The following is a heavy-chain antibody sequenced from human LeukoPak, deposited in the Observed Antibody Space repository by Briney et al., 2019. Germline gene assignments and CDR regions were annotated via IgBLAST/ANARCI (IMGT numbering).Heavy chain of an antibody. CDR3: ARRGVAGTEYSFDY. CDR2: IYGSGRI. D-gene: IGHD6-19*01. CDR1: GFTFSTYA. V-gene: IGHV3-23*05. J-gene: IGHJ4*02. Sequence: GGSLRLSCAASGFTFSTYAMSWVRQAPGKGLEWVSVIYGSGRIYYGDSVEGRFTISRDNSKNTLYLQMNSLRTEDTAVYYCARRGVAGTEYSFDYWSQGTLVTVSS.